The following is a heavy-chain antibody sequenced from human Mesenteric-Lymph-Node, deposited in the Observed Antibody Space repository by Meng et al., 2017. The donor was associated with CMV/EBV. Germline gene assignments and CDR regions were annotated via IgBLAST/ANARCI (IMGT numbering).Heavy chain of an antibody. CDR2: IFPGDSDT. J-gene: IGHJ3*02. D-gene: IGHD3-22*01. CDR3: ARVLVGSGYYFDAFDI. Sequence: GESLKISCKGSGYSFTTHWIAWVRQVPGKGLDWMGIIFPGDSDTRYSPSFQGQVTISVDNSLNTAYLQWSGLKASDSAIYYCARVLVGSGYYFDAFDIWGQGATVTVSS. V-gene: IGHV5-51*01. CDR1: GYSFTTHW.